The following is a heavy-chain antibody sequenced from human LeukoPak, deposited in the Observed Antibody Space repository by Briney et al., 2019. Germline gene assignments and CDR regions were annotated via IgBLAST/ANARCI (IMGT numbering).Heavy chain of an antibody. CDR3: VIGHYANHA. Sequence: GSLRLSCIGSGLTLSNYWMNWVRQAPGKGLEWVANIKEDGREKYYVDSVKGRFTISRDNSKNSLYLQMNSLRAEDTAVYYCVIGHYANHARDQGTQVTVSS. CDR1: GLTLSNYW. J-gene: IGHJ4*02. CDR2: IKEDGREK. D-gene: IGHD1-14*01. V-gene: IGHV3-7*01.